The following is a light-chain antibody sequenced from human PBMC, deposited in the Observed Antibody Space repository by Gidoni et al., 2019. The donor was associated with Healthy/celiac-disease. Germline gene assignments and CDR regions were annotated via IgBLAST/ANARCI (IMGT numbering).Light chain of an antibody. CDR1: QSVSSSY. V-gene: IGKV3-20*01. CDR3: QQYGSSPPT. J-gene: IGKJ3*01. Sequence: EIVLTQSPGTLSLSPGERATLSCRASQSVSSSYLAWYQQKPGQAPRLLIYGASSRATGIPDRFSGSGSGTDFTLTISRLEPGDFAVYYCQQYGSSPPTFGPGTKVDIK. CDR2: GAS.